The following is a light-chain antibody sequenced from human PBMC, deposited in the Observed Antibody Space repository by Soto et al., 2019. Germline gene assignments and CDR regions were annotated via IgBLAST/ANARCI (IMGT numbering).Light chain of an antibody. CDR2: WAS. CDR1: QSVLYSSNNKNY. CDR3: QQYYSTPNT. J-gene: IGKJ2*01. V-gene: IGKV4-1*01. Sequence: DIVKTQSPDSLAVSLDERATINCKSSQSVLYSSNNKNYLAWYQQKPGQPPKLLIYWASTRESGVPDRFSGSGSGTDFTLTISSLQAEDVAVYYCQQYYSTPNTFGQGTKLEIK.